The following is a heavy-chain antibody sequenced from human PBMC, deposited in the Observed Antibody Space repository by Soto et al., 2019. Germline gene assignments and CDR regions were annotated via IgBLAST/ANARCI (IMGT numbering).Heavy chain of an antibody. CDR1: GFTFSTYW. V-gene: IGHV3-74*01. CDR3: IRDRRGPFDS. J-gene: IGHJ4*02. D-gene: IGHD1-26*01. CDR2: LNGNGGTT. Sequence: GGSLRLSCAASGFTFSTYWMHWVRQAPGKGLVWVSRLNGNGGTTDYADSVKGRFTISRDNAKNTLYLQMNTLRAEDTAVYHCIRDRRGPFDSWGQGTPVTVSS.